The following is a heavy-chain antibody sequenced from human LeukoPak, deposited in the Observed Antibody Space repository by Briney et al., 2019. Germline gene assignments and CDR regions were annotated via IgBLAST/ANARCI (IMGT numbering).Heavy chain of an antibody. CDR2: INPNSGGT. V-gene: IGHV1-2*02. CDR3: ARGENYSSGWYRDSYYFDY. D-gene: IGHD6-19*01. CDR1: GYTFTGYY. Sequence: ASVKVSCKASGYTFTGYYMHWVRQAPGQGLAWMGWINPNSGGTNYAQKFQGRVTMTRDTSISTAYMELSRLRSDDTAVYYCARGENYSSGWYRDSYYFDYWGQGTLVTVSS. J-gene: IGHJ4*02.